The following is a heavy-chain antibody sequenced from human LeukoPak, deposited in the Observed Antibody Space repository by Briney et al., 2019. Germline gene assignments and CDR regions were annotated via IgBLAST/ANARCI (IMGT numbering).Heavy chain of an antibody. V-gene: IGHV3-48*03. D-gene: IGHD1-7*01. CDR2: ISSSGSTI. J-gene: IGHJ4*02. Sequence: GGSLRLSCAASGFTFSSYEMNWVRQAPGKGLEWVSYISSSGSTICYADSVKGRFTISRDNAKNSLYLQMNSLRAEDTAVYYCARDSYRAELPFDYWGQGTLVTVSS. CDR1: GFTFSSYE. CDR3: ARDSYRAELPFDY.